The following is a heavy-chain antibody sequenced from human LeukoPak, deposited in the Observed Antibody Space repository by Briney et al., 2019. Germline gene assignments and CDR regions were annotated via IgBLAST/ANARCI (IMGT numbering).Heavy chain of an antibody. J-gene: IGHJ4*02. V-gene: IGHV3-30-3*01. Sequence: GGSLRLSCAASGFTFSSYAMHWVRQAPGKGLEWVAVISYDGSNKYYADSVKGRFTISRDNSKNTLYLQMNSLRAEDTAVYYCAREAVDSSSWSGSFDYWGQGTLVTVSS. CDR3: AREAVDSSSWSGSFDY. D-gene: IGHD6-13*01. CDR2: ISYDGSNK. CDR1: GFTFSSYA.